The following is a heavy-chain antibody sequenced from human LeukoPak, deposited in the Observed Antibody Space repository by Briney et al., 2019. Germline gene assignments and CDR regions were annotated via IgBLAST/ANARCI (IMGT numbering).Heavy chain of an antibody. CDR1: GFTFSSYG. CDR2: ISYDGSNK. J-gene: IGHJ3*02. V-gene: IGHV3-30*18. CDR3: AKVLDAFDI. Sequence: PGGSLRLSCAASGFTFSSYGMHWVRQAPGKGLEWVAVISYDGSNKYYADSVKGRFTISRDNSKNTLYLQMNSLRAEGTAVYYCAKVLDAFDIWGQGTMVTVSS.